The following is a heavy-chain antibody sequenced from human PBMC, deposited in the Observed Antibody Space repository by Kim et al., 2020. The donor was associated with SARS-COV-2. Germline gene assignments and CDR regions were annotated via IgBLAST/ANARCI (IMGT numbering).Heavy chain of an antibody. CDR3: AKVPLRGSGVY. CDR2: ISWNSGSI. D-gene: IGHD3-10*01. Sequence: GGSLRLSCAASGFTFDDYAMHWVRQAPGKGLEWVSGISWNSGSIGYADSVKGRFTISRDNAKNSLYLQMNSLRAEDTALYYCAKVPLRGSGVYWGQGTLVTVSS. V-gene: IGHV3-9*01. CDR1: GFTFDDYA. J-gene: IGHJ4*02.